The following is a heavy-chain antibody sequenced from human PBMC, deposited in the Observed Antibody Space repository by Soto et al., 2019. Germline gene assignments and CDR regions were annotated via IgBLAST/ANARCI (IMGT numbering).Heavy chain of an antibody. CDR1: GYSFTTHW. J-gene: IGHJ4*02. CDR2: IYPGYSDA. CDR3: GRNFSDYLDN. V-gene: IGHV5-51*01. D-gene: IGHD3-3*01. Sequence: GESLKISCKSSGYSFTTHWIGWVRQMTGKGLDLVGIIYPGYSDARYSPSFQTQATISVDKSINTAFIQWSSLKASDTAIYYCGRNFSDYLDNWGRGTLVTVSS.